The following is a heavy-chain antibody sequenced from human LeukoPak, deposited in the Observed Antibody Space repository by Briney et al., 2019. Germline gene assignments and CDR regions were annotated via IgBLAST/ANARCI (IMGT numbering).Heavy chain of an antibody. D-gene: IGHD3-16*01. CDR3: TKESRGTYYAFES. CDR1: GFSISDYY. J-gene: IGHJ4*02. V-gene: IGHV3-11*05. CDR2: ITSGSGST. Sequence: GGSLGLSCDASGFSISDYYMSWIRQSPGKGLEWISYITSGSGSTKYADPVKGRFTISRDKAKNSVALQLNSLRAEDTAVYYCTKESRGTYYAFESWGQGTLVTVSS.